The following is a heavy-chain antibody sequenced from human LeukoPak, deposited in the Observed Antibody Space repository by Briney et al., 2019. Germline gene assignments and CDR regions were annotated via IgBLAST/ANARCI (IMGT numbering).Heavy chain of an antibody. V-gene: IGHV1-69*13. J-gene: IGHJ4*02. CDR1: GGTFSSYA. CDR2: IIPIFGTA. D-gene: IGHD4-23*01. Sequence: SVKVSCKASGGTFSSYAISWVRQAPGQGLEWMGGIIPIFGTANYAQKFQGRVTITADESTSTAYMELSSLRSEDTAVYYCARVITYYGGNSAYFDYWGQGTLVTVSS. CDR3: ARVITYYGGNSAYFDY.